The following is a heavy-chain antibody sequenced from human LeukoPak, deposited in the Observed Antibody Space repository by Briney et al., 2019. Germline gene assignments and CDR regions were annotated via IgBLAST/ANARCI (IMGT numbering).Heavy chain of an antibody. CDR1: GYTFTSYG. D-gene: IGHD2-15*01. V-gene: IGHV1-18*01. CDR3: ARDDSVGYCSGGSCPPSY. CDR2: ISAYNGNT. Sequence: ASVKVSCKASGYTFTSYGISWVRQAPGQGLEWMGWISAYNGNTNYAQKLQGRVTMTTDTSTSTAYMELRSLRSDDTAVYYCARDDSVGYCSGGSCPPSYRGQGTLVTVSS. J-gene: IGHJ4*02.